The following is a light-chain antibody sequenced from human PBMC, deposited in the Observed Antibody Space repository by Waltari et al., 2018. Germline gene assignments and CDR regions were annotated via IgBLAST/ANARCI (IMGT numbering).Light chain of an antibody. V-gene: IGKV4-1*01. CDR1: QSLLFVSSKKNY. CDR2: WAS. CDR3: QQYYTTPYT. J-gene: IGKJ2*01. Sequence: DIVMTQSPESLAVSLGERATINCTTSQSLLFVSSKKNYLAWLQQKPGQPPKLFIYWASTRESGVPDRFSGSVSGTDFSLTISSLQAEDVAVYYCQQYYTTPYTFGQGTKL.